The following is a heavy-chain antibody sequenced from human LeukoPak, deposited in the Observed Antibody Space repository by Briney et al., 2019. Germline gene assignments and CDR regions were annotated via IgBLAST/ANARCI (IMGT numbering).Heavy chain of an antibody. J-gene: IGHJ6*03. V-gene: IGHV3-23*01. CDR2: LSGSGSKT. CDR1: GFTFTNYA. D-gene: IGHD6-19*01. CDR3: AKYGSGWALYYYYYMDV. Sequence: PGGSLRLSCEASGFTFTNYAMSWVRQAPGKGLEWVSGLSGSGSKTYYADSVKGRFTVSRDNYKNTLNLQMNSLRAEDTAVHYCAKYGSGWALYYYYYMDVWGKGTTVTVSS.